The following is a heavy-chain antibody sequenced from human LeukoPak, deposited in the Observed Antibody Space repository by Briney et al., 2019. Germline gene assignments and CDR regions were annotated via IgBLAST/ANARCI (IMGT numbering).Heavy chain of an antibody. Sequence: GGSLRLSCAASGFTFSSYAMSWVRQAPGKGLEWVSAISGSGGSTYYADSVKGRFTISRDNSKNMLYLQMNSLRAEDTAVYYCAKAPIHYYDSSGYPYYFDYWGQGTLVTVSS. D-gene: IGHD3-22*01. V-gene: IGHV3-23*01. CDR3: AKAPIHYYDSSGYPYYFDY. CDR1: GFTFSSYA. J-gene: IGHJ4*02. CDR2: ISGSGGST.